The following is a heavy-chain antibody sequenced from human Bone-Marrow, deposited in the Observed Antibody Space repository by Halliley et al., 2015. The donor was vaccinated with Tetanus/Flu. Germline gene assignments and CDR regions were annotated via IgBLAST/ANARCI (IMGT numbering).Heavy chain of an antibody. CDR3: ARGGSSWSGGSYYYYFAMDV. J-gene: IGHJ6*02. V-gene: IGHV3-53*01. CDR2: DGNT. Sequence: DGNTTHADPMKGRFTISRDNAKNTLYLQMDSLRAEDTAVYYCARGGSSWSGGSYYYYFAMDVWGQGTSVTVSS. D-gene: IGHD6-13*01.